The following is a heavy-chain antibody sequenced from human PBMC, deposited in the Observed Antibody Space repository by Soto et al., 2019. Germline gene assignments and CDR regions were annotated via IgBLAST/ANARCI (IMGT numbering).Heavy chain of an antibody. CDR1: GGSFSGYY. Sequence: SETLSLTCAVYGGSFSGYYWTWIRQPPGTGLEWIGEINHSGSTNYNPSLKSRVTISVDTSKNQFSLKLTSVTAADTAVYYCARDKITGLFSRWGQGTLVTVSS. CDR2: INHSGST. J-gene: IGHJ4*02. D-gene: IGHD2-8*02. V-gene: IGHV4-34*01. CDR3: ARDKITGLFSR.